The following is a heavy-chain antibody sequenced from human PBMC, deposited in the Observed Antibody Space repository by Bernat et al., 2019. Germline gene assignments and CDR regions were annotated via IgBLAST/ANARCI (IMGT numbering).Heavy chain of an antibody. D-gene: IGHD6-19*01. CDR3: ARGRKYRSGLGWFDP. J-gene: IGHJ5*02. CDR1: GGSFSDYY. V-gene: IGHV4-34*01. CDR2: INHSGSA. Sequence: QVQLQQWGAGLLKPSETLSLTCAVYGGSFSDYYWNWIRQPPGKGLEWIGEINHSGSANYNPSLKSRVTISVETSQNQFALKVSSVTAADTAVYYCARGRKYRSGLGWFDPWGQGTLVTVSS.